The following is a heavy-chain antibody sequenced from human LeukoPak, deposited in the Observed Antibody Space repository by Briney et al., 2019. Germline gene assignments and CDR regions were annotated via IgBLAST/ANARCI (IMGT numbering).Heavy chain of an antibody. CDR2: INEHGTDS. V-gene: IGHV3-74*03. Sequence: GGSLRLSCTASGFTFSGHWIHWVRQAPGMGLVWVSRINEHGTDSMYAESVKGRFTISRDNAKNTVYLQMNSLRAEDTAVYYCARDLVAGTYYYDSSGYYPDDYWGQGTLVTVSS. D-gene: IGHD3-22*01. J-gene: IGHJ4*02. CDR1: GFTFSGHW. CDR3: ARDLVAGTYYYDSSGYYPDDY.